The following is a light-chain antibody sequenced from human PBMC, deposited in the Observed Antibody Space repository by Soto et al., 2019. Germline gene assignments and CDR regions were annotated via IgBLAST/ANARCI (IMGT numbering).Light chain of an antibody. V-gene: IGKV3-11*01. CDR1: QSVSSY. J-gene: IGKJ5*01. CDR2: DAS. Sequence: ETVLTQSPATLSLSPGDTATLSCRASQSVSSYLAWYQQKPGQAPRLLIYDASNRSTGIPARFSGSGSGTDFTLTISSLEPEDFAVYYCQQRTNCPPITFGQGTRLEIK. CDR3: QQRTNCPPIT.